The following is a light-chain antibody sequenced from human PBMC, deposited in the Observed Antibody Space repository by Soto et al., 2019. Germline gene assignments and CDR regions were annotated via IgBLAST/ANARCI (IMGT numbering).Light chain of an antibody. J-gene: IGLJ2*01. Sequence: QFVLTQSPSASASLGASVKLTCTLSSGHSSYAIAWHQQQPEKGPRYLMKLNSDGSHSKGDGIPDRFSGSSSGAERYLTISSLQSEDEADYYCQTWGTGMVFGGGTKLTVL. CDR3: QTWGTGMV. CDR1: SGHSSYA. V-gene: IGLV4-69*01. CDR2: LNSDGSH.